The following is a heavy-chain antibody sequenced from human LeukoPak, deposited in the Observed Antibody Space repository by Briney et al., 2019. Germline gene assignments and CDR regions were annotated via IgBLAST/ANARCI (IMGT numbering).Heavy chain of an antibody. Sequence: SETLSLTCTVSGGSVSSGSYYWSWIRQPPGKGLEWIGYIYYSGSTNYNPSLKSRVTISVDTSKNQFSLRLSSVTAADTAVYYCASSMVAANYYYYGMDVWGQGTTVTVSS. CDR3: ASSMVAANYYYYGMDV. V-gene: IGHV4-61*01. D-gene: IGHD2-15*01. J-gene: IGHJ6*02. CDR1: GGSVSSGSYY. CDR2: IYYSGST.